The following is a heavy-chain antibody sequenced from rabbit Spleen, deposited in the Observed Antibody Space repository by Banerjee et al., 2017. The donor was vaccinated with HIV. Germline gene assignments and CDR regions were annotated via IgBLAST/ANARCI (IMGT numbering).Heavy chain of an antibody. CDR2: IEPIFGRT. CDR1: GFDFSSYG. CDR3: ARDLVTIIGWNFNL. J-gene: IGHJ4*01. V-gene: IGHV1S47*01. D-gene: IGHD4-1*01. Sequence: QEQLVESGGGLVQPGGSLKLSCKASGFDFSSYGVSWVRQTPGKGLEWIGYIEPIFGRTYYANWVNGRFTISNDNAQNTVFLQMTSLTVADTATYFCARDLVTIIGWNFNLWGPGTLVTVS.